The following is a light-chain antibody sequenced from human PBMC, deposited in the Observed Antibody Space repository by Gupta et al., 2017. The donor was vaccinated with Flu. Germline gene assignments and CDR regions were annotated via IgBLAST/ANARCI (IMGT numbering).Light chain of an antibody. J-gene: IGKJ4*01. Sequence: DIQMTQSPATLSASPGDRITSTCRATQYIKNCLAWYQHTPGKAPRLLIYKASKGESGIPSRFSGSGSGTDFTLTISSLQPDDFANYYWQQRTDCPLTFGGGTKVEIK. V-gene: IGKV1-5*03. CDR3: QQRTDCPLT. CDR1: QYIKNC. CDR2: KAS.